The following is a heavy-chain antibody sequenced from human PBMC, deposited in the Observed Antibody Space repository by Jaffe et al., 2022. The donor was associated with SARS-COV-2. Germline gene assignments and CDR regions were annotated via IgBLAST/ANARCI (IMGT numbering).Heavy chain of an antibody. V-gene: IGHV3-30-3*01. CDR3: ARESSGWYGSGDY. J-gene: IGHJ4*02. CDR2: ISYDGSNK. CDR1: GFTFSSYA. D-gene: IGHD6-19*01. Sequence: QVQLVESGGGVVQPGRSLRLSCAASGFTFSSYAMHWVRQAPGKGLEWVAVISYDGSNKYYADSVKGRFTISRDNSKNTLYLQMNSLRAEDTAVYYCARESSGWYGSGDYWGQGTLVTVSS.